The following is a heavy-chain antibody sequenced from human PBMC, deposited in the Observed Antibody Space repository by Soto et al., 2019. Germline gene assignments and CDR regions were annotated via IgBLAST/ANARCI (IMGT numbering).Heavy chain of an antibody. CDR2: ISSSSSYI. V-gene: IGHV3-21*01. Sequence: PGGSLRLSCAASGFTFSSYSMNWVRQAPGKGLEWVSSISSSSSYIYYADSVKGRFTISRDNAKNSLYLQMNSLRAEDTAVYYCARDRAQGYDILTGYYMYNRFDPWGQGTLVTVSS. CDR1: GFTFSSYS. J-gene: IGHJ5*02. CDR3: ARDRAQGYDILTGYYMYNRFDP. D-gene: IGHD3-9*01.